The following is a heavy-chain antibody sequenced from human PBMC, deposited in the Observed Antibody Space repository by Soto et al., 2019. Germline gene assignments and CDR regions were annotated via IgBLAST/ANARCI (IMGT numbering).Heavy chain of an antibody. CDR2: IYNGGST. Sequence: QVQLQESGPGLVKPSQTLSLTCTVSGGSISTVNYWWSWIRQSPDMGLEWIGHIYNGGSTYNNPSLERXXTXSXATSKNQLSLTLSSVSAADTAVYYCARGPSGDKVDSWGQGTLVTVSS. CDR3: ARGPSGDKVDS. V-gene: IGHV4-30-4*01. J-gene: IGHJ4*02. D-gene: IGHD7-27*01. CDR1: GGSISTVNYW.